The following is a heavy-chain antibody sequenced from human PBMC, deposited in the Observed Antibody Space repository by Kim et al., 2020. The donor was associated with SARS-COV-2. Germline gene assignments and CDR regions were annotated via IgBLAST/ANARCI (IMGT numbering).Heavy chain of an antibody. Sequence: GGSLRLSCAAAGFTFSNHAMSWVRQAPGKGLEWVSAICGSNTNTYYADSVKGRFTISRDNSKNTLYLQMDSLRAEDTAVYYCAKGSGASCYSGCNYWGQGTLVTVSS. J-gene: IGHJ4*02. CDR2: ICGSNTNT. V-gene: IGHV3-23*01. CDR3: AKGSGASCYSGCNY. D-gene: IGHD2-15*01. CDR1: GFTFSNHA.